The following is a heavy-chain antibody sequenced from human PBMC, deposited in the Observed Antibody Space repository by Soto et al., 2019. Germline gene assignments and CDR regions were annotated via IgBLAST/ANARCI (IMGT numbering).Heavy chain of an antibody. V-gene: IGHV1-3*01. J-gene: IGHJ1*01. CDR3: ARGAGLRYFDWLPTHDEYFQH. CDR2: INAGNGNT. Sequence: ASVKVSFKASGYTFTSYAMHWVRQAPGQRLEWMGWINAGNGNTKYSQKFQGRVTITRDTSASTAYMELSSLRSEDTAVYYCARGAGLRYFDWLPTHDEYFQHWGQGTLVTVSS. D-gene: IGHD3-9*01. CDR1: GYTFTSYA.